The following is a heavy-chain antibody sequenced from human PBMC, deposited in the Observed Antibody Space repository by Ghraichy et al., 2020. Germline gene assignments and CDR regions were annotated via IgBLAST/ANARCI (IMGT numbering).Heavy chain of an antibody. CDR3: AGHWLGGDTIDV. CDR2: VSHRGDT. Sequence: SETLSLTCTVSGDSISSSSYYWGWIRQPPGRGLEWIGEVSHRGDTTYNPSLKSRVTMSVDTSKNQFSLKMSSVTASDTAIYYCAGHWLGGDTIDVWGRGTLVTVSS. D-gene: IGHD6-19*01. J-gene: IGHJ3*01. V-gene: IGHV4-39*01. CDR1: GDSISSSSYY.